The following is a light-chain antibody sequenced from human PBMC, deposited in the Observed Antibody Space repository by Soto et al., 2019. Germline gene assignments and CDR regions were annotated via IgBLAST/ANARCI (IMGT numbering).Light chain of an antibody. CDR1: SSNIAINT. CDR2: ANL. Sequence: QSVLTQPPSASGTPGQRVTFSCSGSSSNIAINTVNWYRQLPGTAPQLLMSANLRRPSGVPDRFSGSTSGTSASLAISGLKSEDEATYFCAAWDVSLKGFVFGTGTKVTVL. J-gene: IGLJ1*01. CDR3: AAWDVSLKGFV. V-gene: IGLV1-44*01.